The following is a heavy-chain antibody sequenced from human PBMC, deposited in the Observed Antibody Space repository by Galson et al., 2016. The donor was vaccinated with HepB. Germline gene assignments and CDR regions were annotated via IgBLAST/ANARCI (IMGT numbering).Heavy chain of an antibody. V-gene: IGHV3-23*01. Sequence: SLRLSCAASGFTFSSYAFGWVRQAPGKGLEWVSGITIGGGHTYYADSVKGRFTISRDNSRSTIYLQMNSLRAEDTAVYYCAKENGSHPFFYFDHWGQGALITVSS. J-gene: IGHJ4*02. D-gene: IGHD2/OR15-2a*01. CDR2: ITIGGGHT. CDR3: AKENGSHPFFYFDH. CDR1: GFTFSSYA.